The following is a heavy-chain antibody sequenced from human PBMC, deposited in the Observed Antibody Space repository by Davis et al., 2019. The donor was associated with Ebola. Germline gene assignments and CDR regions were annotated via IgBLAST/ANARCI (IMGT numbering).Heavy chain of an antibody. Sequence: GESLKISCAASGFTFSGSAMHWFRQASGKGLEWVGRIRSKANSYATAYAASVKGRFTISRDDSKNTAYLQMNSLKTEDTAVYYCTAKDPDSVDDYWGQGTLVTVSS. CDR3: TAKDPDSVDDY. D-gene: IGHD4-23*01. CDR1: GFTFSGSA. J-gene: IGHJ4*02. CDR2: IRSKANSYAT. V-gene: IGHV3-73*01.